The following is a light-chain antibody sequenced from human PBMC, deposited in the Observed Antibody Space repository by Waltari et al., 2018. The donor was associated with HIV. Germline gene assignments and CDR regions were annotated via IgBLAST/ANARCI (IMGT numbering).Light chain of an antibody. J-gene: IGLJ1*01. Sequence: SYELTQPPSVSVSPGQTARITCSGDALPKKYAYWYQQKSGQAPVLVIYEDTKRPSGIPGRCSGSSSGTMATLTISGAQVEDEADYFCYSADSTGNHYVFGTGTKVTVL. CDR1: ALPKKY. CDR2: EDT. V-gene: IGLV3-10*01. CDR3: YSADSTGNHYV.